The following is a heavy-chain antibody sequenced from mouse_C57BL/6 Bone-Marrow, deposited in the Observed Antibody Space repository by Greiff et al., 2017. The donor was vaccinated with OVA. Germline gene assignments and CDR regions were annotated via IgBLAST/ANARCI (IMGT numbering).Heavy chain of an antibody. V-gene: IGHV1-50*01. Sequence: QVQLQQPGAELVKPGASVKLSCKASGYTFTSYWMPWVKQRPGQGLEWIGEIDPSDSYTNYNQKFKGKATLTVDTSSSTAYMQLSSLTSEDSAVYYCARDYSNLWYFDYWGQGTTLTVSS. J-gene: IGHJ2*01. D-gene: IGHD2-5*01. CDR3: ARDYSNLWYFDY. CDR1: GYTFTSYW. CDR2: IDPSDSYT.